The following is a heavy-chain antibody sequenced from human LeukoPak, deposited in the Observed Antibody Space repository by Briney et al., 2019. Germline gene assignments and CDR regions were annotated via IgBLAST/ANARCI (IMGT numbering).Heavy chain of an antibody. D-gene: IGHD2-15*01. CDR2: MNSNSGNT. CDR3: ARGHGNRRVRWLVGVYYYNYMDV. J-gene: IGHJ6*03. V-gene: IGHV1-8*01. Sequence: ASVKVSCKASGYTITSYDINWVRQATGQGLEWMILMNSNSGNTGYAQRFQGRVTMTRNTSISTAYMELSSLISADTAVYYCARGHGNRRVRWLVGVYYYNYMDVWGKGTRVTVSS. CDR1: GYTITSYD.